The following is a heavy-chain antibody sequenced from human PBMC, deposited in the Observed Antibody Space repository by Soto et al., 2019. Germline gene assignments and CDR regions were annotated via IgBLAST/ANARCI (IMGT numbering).Heavy chain of an antibody. D-gene: IGHD2-15*01. CDR1: GYTFTTFW. V-gene: IGHV5-51*01. CDR2: IYPGDSDT. CDR3: ARPGPGRYCSGGSCYFDY. J-gene: IGHJ4*02. Sequence: PGESLKISCQASGYTFTTFWIGWVRQLPGKGLEWMGIIYPGDSDTKYSPSFQGQVTISADKSISTAYLQWSSLKASDTAMYYCARPGPGRYCSGGSCYFDYWGQGTLVTVSS.